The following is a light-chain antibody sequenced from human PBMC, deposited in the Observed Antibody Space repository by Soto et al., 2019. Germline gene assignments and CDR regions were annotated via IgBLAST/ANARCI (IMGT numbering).Light chain of an antibody. V-gene: IGKV3-15*01. CDR1: QSVNSN. CDR2: GAS. CDR3: QQYKNFWT. J-gene: IGKJ1*01. Sequence: EIVMTQSPATLSVSPGERATLSCRASQSVNSNLAWYQQKPGQAPRLVIYGASTRATGIPARFSGSGSGTEFTLTISSLQSEDFAVYYRQQYKNFWTFGQGTKVEIK.